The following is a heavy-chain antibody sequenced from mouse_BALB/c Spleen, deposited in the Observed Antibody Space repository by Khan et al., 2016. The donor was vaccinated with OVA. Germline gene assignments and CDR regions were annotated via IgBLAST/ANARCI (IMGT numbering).Heavy chain of an antibody. D-gene: IGHD2-3*01. Sequence: VQLKESGAELVRPGALVKLSCKASGFNIKDYYMHWVKQRPEQGLVWIGRIDPENGDTIYDPKFQGKASITSDTSSNTAYLQFSSLTSEDTAVYYCAGDGYSPWFAYWGQGTLVTVSA. CDR3: AGDGYSPWFAY. CDR2: IDPENGDT. V-gene: IGHV14-1*02. CDR1: GFNIKDYY. J-gene: IGHJ3*01.